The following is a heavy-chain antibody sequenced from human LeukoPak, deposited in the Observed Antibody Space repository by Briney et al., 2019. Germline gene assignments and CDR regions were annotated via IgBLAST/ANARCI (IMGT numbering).Heavy chain of an antibody. V-gene: IGHV3-33*01. CDR2: IWYDGSNK. Sequence: GGSLRLFCAASGFTFSSYGMHWVRQAPGKGLEWVAVIWYDGSNKYYADSVKGRFTISRDNSKNTLYLQMNSLRAEDTAVYYCARGSYYGSGSYYIYYYYGMDVWGQGTTVTVSS. CDR1: GFTFSSYG. D-gene: IGHD3-10*01. J-gene: IGHJ6*02. CDR3: ARGSYYGSGSYYIYYYYGMDV.